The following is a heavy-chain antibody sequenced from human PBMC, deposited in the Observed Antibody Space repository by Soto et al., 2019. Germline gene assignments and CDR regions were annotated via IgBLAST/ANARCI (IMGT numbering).Heavy chain of an antibody. CDR1: GFTFSSHS. J-gene: IGHJ5*02. V-gene: IGHV3-21*01. D-gene: IGHD2-21*02. CDR2: ISSSSSYI. CDR3: ARDPTATTNRFDP. Sequence: GGSLRLSCAASGFTFSSHSMNWVRQAPGKGLEWVSSISSSSSYIYYADSVKGRFTISRDNAKNSLYLQMNSLRAEDTAVYYCARDPTATTNRFDPWGQGTLVTFSS.